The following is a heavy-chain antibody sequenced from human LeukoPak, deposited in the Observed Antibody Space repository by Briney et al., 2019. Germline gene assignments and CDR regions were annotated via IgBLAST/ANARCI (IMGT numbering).Heavy chain of an antibody. J-gene: IGHJ1*01. CDR1: GGSFSGYY. Sequence: SETLSLTCAVYGGSFSGYYWTWIRQPPGKGLEWIGYIFYSGSTYYNPSLKGRVTISVDTSKNQFSLKLSSVTAADTAVYYCAREGYGSGYFQHWGPGTLLTVFS. D-gene: IGHD3-10*01. CDR2: IFYSGST. CDR3: AREGYGSGYFQH. V-gene: IGHV4-34*09.